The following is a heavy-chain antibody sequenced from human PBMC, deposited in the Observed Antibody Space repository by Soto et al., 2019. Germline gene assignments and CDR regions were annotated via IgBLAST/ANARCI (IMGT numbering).Heavy chain of an antibody. V-gene: IGHV1-46*03. D-gene: IGHD4-17*01. J-gene: IGHJ4*02. Sequence: QVQLVQSGAEVKKPGASVKVSCKASGYTFTSYYMHWVRQAPGQGLEWMGIINPSGGSTSYAQKFQGRVTRNRETSTSTVYQELSSLRSEDTAVYYCDREGYGYGDYVVIFDYWGQGTLVTVSS. CDR1: GYTFTSYY. CDR3: DREGYGYGDYVVIFDY. CDR2: INPSGGST.